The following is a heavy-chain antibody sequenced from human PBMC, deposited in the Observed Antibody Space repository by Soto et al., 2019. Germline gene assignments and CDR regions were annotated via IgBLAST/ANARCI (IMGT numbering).Heavy chain of an antibody. CDR2: INHSGST. Sequence: PSETLSLTCAVYGGSFSAYYWTWIRQPPGTGLEWIGEINHSGSTNYNPSLKSRVTISVDTSKNQFSLKLTSVTAADTAVYYCAREKITGLFDYWGQGTPVTVSS. D-gene: IGHD2-8*02. CDR3: AREKITGLFDY. V-gene: IGHV4-34*01. CDR1: GGSFSAYY. J-gene: IGHJ4*02.